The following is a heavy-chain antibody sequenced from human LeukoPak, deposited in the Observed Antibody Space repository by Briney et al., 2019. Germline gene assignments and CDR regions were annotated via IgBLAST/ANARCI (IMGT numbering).Heavy chain of an antibody. V-gene: IGHV1-69*13. D-gene: IGHD2-2*01. CDR1: GGTFSSYA. Sequence: GASVKVSCKASGGTFSSYAISWARQAPGQGLEWMGGIIPIFGTANYAQKFQGRVTITADESTSTAYMELSSLRSEDTAVYYCASEVVDGYYFDYWGQGTLVTVPS. J-gene: IGHJ4*02. CDR3: ASEVVDGYYFDY. CDR2: IIPIFGTA.